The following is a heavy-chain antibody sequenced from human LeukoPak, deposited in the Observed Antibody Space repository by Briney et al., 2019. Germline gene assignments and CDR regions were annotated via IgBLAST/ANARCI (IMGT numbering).Heavy chain of an antibody. V-gene: IGHV4-34*01. CDR2: INHSGST. J-gene: IGHJ4*02. Sequence: SETLSLTCAVYGGSFSGYYWSWIRQPPGKGLEWIGEINHSGSTNYNPSLKSRVTISVDTSKNQFSLKLSSVTAADTAVYYCAISSSGWYEDDYWGQGTLVTVSS. CDR3: AISSSGWYEDDY. CDR1: GGSFSGYY. D-gene: IGHD6-19*01.